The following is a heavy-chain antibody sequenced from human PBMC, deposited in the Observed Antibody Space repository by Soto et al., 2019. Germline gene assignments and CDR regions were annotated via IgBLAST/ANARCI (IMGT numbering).Heavy chain of an antibody. J-gene: IGHJ4*02. CDR1: GYTFTSYG. Sequence: GASVKVSCKASGYTFTSYGISWVRQAPGQGLEWMGWTSAYNGNTNYAQKLQGRVTMTTDTSTSTAYMELRSLRSDDTAVYYCAIYDYGVNLFDYWGQGTLVTVSS. CDR2: TSAYNGNT. D-gene: IGHD4-17*01. V-gene: IGHV1-18*01. CDR3: AIYDYGVNLFDY.